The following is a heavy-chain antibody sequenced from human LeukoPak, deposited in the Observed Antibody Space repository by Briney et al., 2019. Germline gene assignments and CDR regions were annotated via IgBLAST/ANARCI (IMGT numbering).Heavy chain of an antibody. V-gene: IGHV3-23*01. J-gene: IGHJ4*02. CDR2: ISGRGGST. Sequence: GGSLRLSCAASGLTFSSYAMSWVRQAPGKGLEWVSAISGRGGSTYYADSVKGRFTISRDNSKNTLYLQMNSLRAEDTAVYYCAKVNDVGAAFDYWGQGTLVTVSS. D-gene: IGHD1-26*01. CDR3: AKVNDVGAAFDY. CDR1: GLTFSSYA.